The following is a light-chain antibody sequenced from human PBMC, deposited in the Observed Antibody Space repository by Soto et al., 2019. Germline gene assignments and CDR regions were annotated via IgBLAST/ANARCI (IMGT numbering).Light chain of an antibody. V-gene: IGKV1-5*01. Sequence: DIQMTQSPSTLSGSVGDRVTITCRASQTISSWLAWYQQKPGKAPKLLIYAASTLQSGVPSRFSGSRSGTDFTLTISCLQSEDFATYYCQQYYSYPSWTFGQGTKVDIK. CDR2: AAS. CDR1: QTISSW. J-gene: IGKJ1*01. CDR3: QQYYSYPSWT.